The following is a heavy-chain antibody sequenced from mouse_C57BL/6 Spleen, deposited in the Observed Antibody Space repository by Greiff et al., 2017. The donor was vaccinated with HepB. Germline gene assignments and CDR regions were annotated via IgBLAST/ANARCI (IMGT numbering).Heavy chain of an antibody. V-gene: IGHV1-55*01. CDR3: ARRYYGSSYDYFDY. CDR2: IYPGSGST. J-gene: IGHJ2*01. D-gene: IGHD1-1*01. Sequence: QVQLQQPGAELVKPGASVKMSCKASGYTFTSYWITWVKQRPGQGLKWIGDIYPGSGSTNYNEKFKSKATLTVDTSSSTAYMQLSSLTSEDSAVYYCARRYYGSSYDYFDYWGQGTTLTVSS. CDR1: GYTFTSYW.